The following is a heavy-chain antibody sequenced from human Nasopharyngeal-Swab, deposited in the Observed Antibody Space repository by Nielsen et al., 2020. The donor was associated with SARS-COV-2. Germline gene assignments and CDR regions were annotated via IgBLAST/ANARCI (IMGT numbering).Heavy chain of an antibody. J-gene: IGHJ4*02. CDR1: GFTFRSYG. CDR3: ARDSFHSLVAAGRIDN. CDR2: ISSDGKK. V-gene: IGHV3-30-3*01. Sequence: GGSLRLSCVASGFTFRSYGMHWVRQAPGKGLEWVAVISSDGKKSYGDSVKGRFTISRDNPSNTLYLQLNSLRPEDTGVYFCARDSFHSLVAAGRIDNLGQGTLVTVSS. D-gene: IGHD6-13*01.